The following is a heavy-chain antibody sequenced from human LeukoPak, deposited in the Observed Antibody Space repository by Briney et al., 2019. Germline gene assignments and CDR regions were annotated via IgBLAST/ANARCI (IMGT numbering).Heavy chain of an antibody. CDR1: GFTFSSYE. CDR3: ARDRSGYLFDY. D-gene: IGHD3-3*01. J-gene: IGHJ4*02. CDR2: ISSSGSTI. Sequence: PGGSLRLSCAASGFTFSSYEMNWVRQAPGKGLEWVSCISSSGSTIYYADSVKGRFTISRDNAKNSLYLQMNSLRAEDTAVYYCARDRSGYLFDYWGQGTLVTVSS. V-gene: IGHV3-48*03.